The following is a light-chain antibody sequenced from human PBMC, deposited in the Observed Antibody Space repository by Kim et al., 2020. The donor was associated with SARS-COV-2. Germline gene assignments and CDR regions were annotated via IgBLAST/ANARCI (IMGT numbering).Light chain of an antibody. CDR3: GTWDSSLSPNWV. V-gene: IGLV1-51*01. J-gene: IGLJ3*02. Sequence: QKVTISCSGCSSNIGNNYVSWYQQFPGTAPKLLIYDNNKRPSGIPDRFSGSKSGTSATLGITGLQTGDEADYYCGTWDSSLSPNWVFGGGTKLTVL. CDR2: DNN. CDR1: SSNIGNNY.